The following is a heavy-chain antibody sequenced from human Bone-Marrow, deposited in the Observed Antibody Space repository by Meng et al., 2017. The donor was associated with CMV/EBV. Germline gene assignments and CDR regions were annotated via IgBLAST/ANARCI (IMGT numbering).Heavy chain of an antibody. Sequence: GGSLRLSCKGSGYRFTTYWISWVRQMPGKGLEWMAIIYPGDSNTRYGPSFQGQVTISADRSTSTDYLQWRSLKASDTAVYYCARGYTNYYYGMDVWGQGTTVTVSS. CDR2: IYPGDSNT. V-gene: IGHV5-51*01. D-gene: IGHD5-18*01. J-gene: IGHJ6*02. CDR3: ARGYTNYYYGMDV. CDR1: GYRFTTYW.